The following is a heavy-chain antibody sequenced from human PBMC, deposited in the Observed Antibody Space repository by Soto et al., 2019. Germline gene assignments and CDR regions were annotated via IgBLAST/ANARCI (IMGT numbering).Heavy chain of an antibody. CDR2: ISAYNGNT. CDR3: ARDQRRRPVACRVWFDP. CDR1: GYTFTSYG. J-gene: IGHJ5*02. V-gene: IGHV1-18*01. Sequence: VQLVQCGAEVKKPGASVKVSCKASGYTFTSYGISWVRQAPGQGLEWMGWISAYNGNTNYAQKLQGRVTMTTDTSTSTASMGLRSLRSEHTAVYYWARDQRRRPVACRVWFDPWGQGTLVTVSS. D-gene: IGHD6-19*01.